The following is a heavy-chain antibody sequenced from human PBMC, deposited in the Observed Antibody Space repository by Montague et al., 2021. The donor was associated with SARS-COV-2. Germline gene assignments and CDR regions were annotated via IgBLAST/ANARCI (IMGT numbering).Heavy chain of an antibody. CDR2: IYYSGST. D-gene: IGHD3-3*01. V-gene: IGHV4-39*01. CDR3: ASQTLGITIFGVVNGRWFDP. J-gene: IGHJ5*02. CDR1: GGSISSSSYY. Sequence: SKTLSLTCTVSGGSISSSSYYWGWIRQPPGKGLEWIGSIYYSGSTYYNPSLKSRVTISVDTSKNQFSLKLSSVTAADTAVYYCASQTLGITIFGVVNGRWFDPWGQGTLVTVSS.